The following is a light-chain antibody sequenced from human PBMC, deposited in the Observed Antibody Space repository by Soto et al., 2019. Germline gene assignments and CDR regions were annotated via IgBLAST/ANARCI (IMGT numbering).Light chain of an antibody. CDR1: QSVSSY. J-gene: IGKJ1*01. V-gene: IGKV3-11*01. CDR3: QQYNNCPWT. CDR2: DAS. Sequence: SLLKQPPATLSLSQGERGTLSCRASQSVSSYLAWYQQKPGQAPRLLIYDASNRATGIPARFSGSGSGTDFTLTISSLEPEDFAVYYCQQYNNCPWTFGQGTKVDIK.